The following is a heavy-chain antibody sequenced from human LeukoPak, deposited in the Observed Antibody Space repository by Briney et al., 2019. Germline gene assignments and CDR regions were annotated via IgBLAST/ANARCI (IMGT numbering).Heavy chain of an antibody. CDR1: GGSISSGGYC. Sequence: SETLSLTCAVSGGSISSGGYCWSWIRQPPGKGLEWIGYIYHSGSTYYNPSLKSRVTISVDRSKNQFSLRLSSVTAADTAVYYCARDHGGKNDYWGQGTLVTVSS. J-gene: IGHJ4*02. CDR3: ARDHGGKNDY. D-gene: IGHD4-23*01. CDR2: IYHSGST. V-gene: IGHV4-30-2*01.